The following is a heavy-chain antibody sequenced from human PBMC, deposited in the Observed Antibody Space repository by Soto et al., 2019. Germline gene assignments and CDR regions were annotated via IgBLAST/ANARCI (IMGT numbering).Heavy chain of an antibody. CDR2: INHRGSV. D-gene: IGHD1-26*01. CDR1: GGSFRGYY. Sequence: SETLSLTCAVYGGSFRGYYWSWIRQPPGKGLEWIGEINHRGSVNYNPSVKSRVTISVDTSKNQFSLKLNSVTAADTAMYYCARGSRVKIPAATGRDYYYHGLDVWAQGTAVTV. CDR3: ARGSRVKIPAATGRDYYYHGLDV. J-gene: IGHJ6*02. V-gene: IGHV4-34*01.